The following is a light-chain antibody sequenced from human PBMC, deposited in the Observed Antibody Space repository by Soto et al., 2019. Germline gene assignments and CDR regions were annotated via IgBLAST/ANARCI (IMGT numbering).Light chain of an antibody. CDR3: PHYSNWPPT. J-gene: IGKJ3*01. Sequence: EMVMTQSPATLSVSPGERVTLSCRASQSVHRNLAWYQQKPGQGPSLLIYDASTRATGVPDRFTCSGSGAEFTRTISSLQSEDFGVYHCPHYSNWPPTFGPGTKVEIE. CDR2: DAS. V-gene: IGKV3-15*01. CDR1: QSVHRN.